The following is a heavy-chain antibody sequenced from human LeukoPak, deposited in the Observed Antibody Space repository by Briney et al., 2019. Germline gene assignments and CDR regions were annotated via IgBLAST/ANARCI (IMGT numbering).Heavy chain of an antibody. J-gene: IGHJ4*02. CDR2: ITGSGAGT. Sequence: GGSLRLSCAASGFTFSSFAMSWVRQAPGKGLEWVSGITGSGAGTYYADSVKGRFTISRDNSKNTLSLQMNSLRAEDTAVYYCAKDQTAAGPDFFDSWGQGTLVTVSS. D-gene: IGHD6-13*01. V-gene: IGHV3-23*01. CDR1: GFTFSSFA. CDR3: AKDQTAAGPDFFDS.